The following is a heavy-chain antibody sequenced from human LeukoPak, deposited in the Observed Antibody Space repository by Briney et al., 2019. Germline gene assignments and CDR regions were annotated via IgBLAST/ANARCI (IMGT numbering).Heavy chain of an antibody. J-gene: IGHJ3*02. D-gene: IGHD2-21*02. CDR1: GFTFSSYS. V-gene: IGHV3-48*01. CDR2: ISSSSTI. Sequence: GGSLRLSCAASGFTFSSYSMNWVRQAPGKGLEWVSYISSSSTIYYADSVKGRFTISRDNAKNSLYLQMNSLRAEDTAVYYCAREVSCCGGDLETPDAFDIWGQGTMVTVSS. CDR3: AREVSCCGGDLETPDAFDI.